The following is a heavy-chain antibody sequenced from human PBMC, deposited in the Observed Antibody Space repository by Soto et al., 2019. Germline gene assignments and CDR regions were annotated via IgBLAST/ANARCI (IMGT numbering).Heavy chain of an antibody. V-gene: IGHV1-18*04. CDR3: ARDQDRIVGVYYYYYGMDG. CDR2: ISAYNGNT. J-gene: IGHJ6*02. D-gene: IGHD1-26*01. Sequence: QVQLVQSGAEVKKPGASVKVSCKASGYTFTSYGISWVRQAPGQGLEWMGWISAYNGNTNYAQKLQGRVTMTTDTTTSTAYMELRSLRSDDTAVYYCARDQDRIVGVYYYYYGMDGWGQGTTVTVSS. CDR1: GYTFTSYG.